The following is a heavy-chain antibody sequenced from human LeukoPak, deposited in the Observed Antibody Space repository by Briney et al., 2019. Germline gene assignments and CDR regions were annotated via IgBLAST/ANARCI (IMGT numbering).Heavy chain of an antibody. Sequence: PGGSLRLSCAASGFTFSSYAMHWVRQAPGKGLEWVAVISYDGSNKYYADSVKGRFTISRDNSKNTLYLQMNSLRAEDTAVYYCARVGIIVGADFGYWGQGTLVTVSS. J-gene: IGHJ4*02. D-gene: IGHD1-26*01. V-gene: IGHV3-30-3*01. CDR2: ISYDGSNK. CDR1: GFTFSSYA. CDR3: ARVGIIVGADFGY.